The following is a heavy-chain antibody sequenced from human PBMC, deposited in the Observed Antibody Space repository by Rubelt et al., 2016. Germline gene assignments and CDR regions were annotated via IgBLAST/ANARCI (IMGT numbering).Heavy chain of an antibody. Sequence: QVQLVQSGAEVKKPGASVKVSCKASGYTFTDYYMHWVRQAPGQGLEWMGRINPSSGATNYAQKFQGRVTLTRDTSISTAYMGLSRLTSDDTVVYYCARGGAAAAGDFWGQGTLVTVSS. CDR2: INPSSGAT. V-gene: IGHV1-2*05. CDR3: ARGGAAAAGDF. CDR1: GYTFTDYY. D-gene: IGHD6-13*01. J-gene: IGHJ4*02.